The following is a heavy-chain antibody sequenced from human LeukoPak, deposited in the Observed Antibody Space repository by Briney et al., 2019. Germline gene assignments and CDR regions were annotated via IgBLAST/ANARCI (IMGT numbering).Heavy chain of an antibody. V-gene: IGHV3-23*01. J-gene: IGHJ6*03. CDR1: GFTFSSYA. CDR2: ISSGDRT. D-gene: IGHD1-26*01. CDR3: ATPPQATTKYYYYYYYMDV. Sequence: GGSLRLSCAASGFTFSSYAMNWVRQAPGKGLEWVAGISSGDRTFHAESVKGRFTISRDKSKDTLYLQMNSLRAEDTAVYYCATPPQATTKYYYYYYYMDVWGKGTTVTVSS.